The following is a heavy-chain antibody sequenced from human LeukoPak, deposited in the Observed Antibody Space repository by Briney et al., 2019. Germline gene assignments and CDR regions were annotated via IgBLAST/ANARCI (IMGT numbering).Heavy chain of an antibody. CDR2: ISWNSGSI. Sequence: GRSLRLSCAASGFTFDDYAMHRVRQAPGKGLEWVSGISWNSGSIGYADSVKGRFTISRDNAKNSLYLQMNSLRAEDTALYYCAKDNSFDSSSSCFDYWGQGTLVTVSS. CDR3: AKDNSFDSSSSCFDY. J-gene: IGHJ4*02. D-gene: IGHD6-6*01. CDR1: GFTFDDYA. V-gene: IGHV3-9*01.